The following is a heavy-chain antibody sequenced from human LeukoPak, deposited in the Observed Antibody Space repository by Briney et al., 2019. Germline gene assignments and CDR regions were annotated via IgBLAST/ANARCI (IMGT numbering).Heavy chain of an antibody. J-gene: IGHJ4*02. CDR3: ARVKNYYDSSGYPVTDY. V-gene: IGHV3-11*01. CDR2: ISSSGSTI. CDR1: GFTFSDYY. Sequence: GGSLRLSCAASGFTFSDYYMSWIRQAPGKGLEWVSYISSSGSTIYYADSVKGRFTISRDNAKNSLYLQMNSLRAEDTAVYYCARVKNYYDSSGYPVTDYWGQGTLVTVSS. D-gene: IGHD3-22*01.